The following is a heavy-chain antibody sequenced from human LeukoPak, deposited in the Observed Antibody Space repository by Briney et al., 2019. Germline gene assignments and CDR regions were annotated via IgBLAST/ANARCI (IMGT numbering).Heavy chain of an antibody. D-gene: IGHD3-22*01. CDR2: ISAYNGNT. CDR1: GYTFTSYG. Sequence: ASVKVSCKASGYTFTSYGISWVRQAPGQGLEWMGWISAYNGNTNYAQKLQGRVTMTTDTSTSTAYMELRSLRSDDTAVYYCATGRTQAYYYDSSGYPYYFDYWGQGTLVTVSS. CDR3: ATGRTQAYYYDSSGYPYYFDY. V-gene: IGHV1-18*01. J-gene: IGHJ4*02.